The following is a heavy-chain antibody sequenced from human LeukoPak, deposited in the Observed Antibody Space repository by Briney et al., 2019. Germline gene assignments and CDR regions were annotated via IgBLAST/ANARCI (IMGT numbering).Heavy chain of an antibody. CDR2: INHSGST. CDR3: ARGGFYCGGDCYVDY. D-gene: IGHD2-21*02. CDR1: GGSFSPYH. J-gene: IGHJ4*02. Sequence: PSETLSLTCAVYGGSFSPYHWSWIRQPPGKGLEWIGEINHSGSTNYNPSLKSRVTISVDTSKNQFSLRLSSVTAADTAVYYCARGGFYCGGDCYVDYWGQGTLVTASS. V-gene: IGHV4-34*01.